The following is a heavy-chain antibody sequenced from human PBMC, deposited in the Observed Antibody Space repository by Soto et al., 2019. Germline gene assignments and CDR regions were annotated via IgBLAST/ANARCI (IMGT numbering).Heavy chain of an antibody. J-gene: IGHJ4*02. Sequence: QVHLVQSGADVRKPGASVKVSCKASGYTFTDYYMHWVRQAPGQGLEWMGWINPGSGGTKFAQKFQGRVTMTRETSITTAYMELSRLTYDDTAVYFCARGGAHCSNGVCLGHYWAQGTLVTVSS. CDR1: GYTFTDYY. CDR2: INPGSGGT. V-gene: IGHV1-2*02. D-gene: IGHD2-8*01. CDR3: ARGGAHCSNGVCLGHY.